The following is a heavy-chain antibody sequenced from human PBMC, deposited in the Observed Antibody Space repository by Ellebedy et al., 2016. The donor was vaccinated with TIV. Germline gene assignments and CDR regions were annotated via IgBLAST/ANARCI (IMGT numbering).Heavy chain of an antibody. CDR2: ISGSGGST. CDR3: AKAPLTATRRIAAAGTDY. Sequence: GESLKISXAASGFTFSSYAMSWVRQAPGKGLEWVSAISGSGGSTYYADSVKGRFTISRDNSKNTLYLQMNSLRAEDTAVYYCAKAPLTATRRIAAAGTDYWGQGTLVTVSS. D-gene: IGHD6-13*01. V-gene: IGHV3-23*01. J-gene: IGHJ4*02. CDR1: GFTFSSYA.